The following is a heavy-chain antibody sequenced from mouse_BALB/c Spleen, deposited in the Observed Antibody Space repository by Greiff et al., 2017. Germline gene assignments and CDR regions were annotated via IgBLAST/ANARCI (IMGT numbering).Heavy chain of an antibody. J-gene: IGHJ4*01. CDR3: ARDYYGSSLYYYAMDY. Sequence: VMLVESGPGLVAPSQSLSITCTVPGFSLTGYGVNWVRQPPGKGLEWLGMIWGDGSTDYNSALKSRLSISKDNSKSQVFLKMNSLQTDDTARYYCARDYYGSSLYYYAMDYWGQGTSVPVSS. CDR1: GFSLTGYG. D-gene: IGHD1-1*01. CDR2: IWGDGST. V-gene: IGHV2-6-7*01.